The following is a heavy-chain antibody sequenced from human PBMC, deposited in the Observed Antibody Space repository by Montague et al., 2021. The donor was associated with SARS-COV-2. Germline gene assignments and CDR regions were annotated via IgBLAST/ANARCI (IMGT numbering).Heavy chain of an antibody. CDR1: GGSISSSSYY. CDR2: IYYSGST. Sequence: SETLSLTCTVSGGSISSSSYYWGWIRQPPGKGLEWIGSIYYSGSTYYNPSLKSRVTTSVDTSKNQFSPKLSSVIAADTAVYYCARPPLLWFGTSLSNWFDPWGQGTLVTVSS. D-gene: IGHD3-10*01. CDR3: ARPPLLWFGTSLSNWFDP. J-gene: IGHJ5*02. V-gene: IGHV4-39*01.